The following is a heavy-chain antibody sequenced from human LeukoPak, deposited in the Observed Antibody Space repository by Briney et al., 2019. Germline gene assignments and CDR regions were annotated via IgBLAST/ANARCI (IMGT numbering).Heavy chain of an antibody. J-gene: IGHJ6*03. D-gene: IGHD3-3*01. CDR2: IYYSGRT. CDR3: ATAHNHDFWSGSFYYYMDV. V-gene: IGHV4-39*02. CDR1: GGSISSSSYY. Sequence: SENLSLTCTVSGGSISSSSYYWGWIRQPPGKGLGWIGSIYYSGRTYYKPSRKNRVTISVDTSNNLFSLRLSSVTAADTAVYYCATAHNHDFWSGSFYYYMDVWGKGTTVTVSS.